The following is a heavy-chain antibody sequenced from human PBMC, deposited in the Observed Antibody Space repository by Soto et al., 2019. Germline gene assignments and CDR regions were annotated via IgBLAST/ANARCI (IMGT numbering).Heavy chain of an antibody. D-gene: IGHD3-22*01. V-gene: IGHV3-33*01. CDR3: ARSSNYYDSSGYYNEHFDY. CDR1: GFTFSNYG. J-gene: IGHJ4*02. CDR2: ICYNSSNT. Sequence: GGSLRLSCAASGFTFSNYGMHWVRQAPGKGLEWVSLICYNSSNTYYADSVKGRFTISRDNAKNSLYLQMNSLRDEDTAVYYCARSSNYYDSSGYYNEHFDYWGQGTLVTVSS.